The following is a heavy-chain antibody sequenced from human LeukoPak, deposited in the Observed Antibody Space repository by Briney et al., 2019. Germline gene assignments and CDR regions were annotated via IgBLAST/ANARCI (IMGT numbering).Heavy chain of an antibody. V-gene: IGHV3-53*01. J-gene: IGHJ4*02. Sequence: GGSLRLSCAASGLTVSSNYMSWVRQAPGKGLEWVSVIYSGGSTYYADSVKGRFTISRDNSKNTLYLQMNSLRAEDTAVYYCARDYYDSSGYYPLVDWGQGTLVTVSS. CDR1: GLTVSSNY. CDR3: ARDYYDSSGYYPLVD. D-gene: IGHD3-22*01. CDR2: IYSGGST.